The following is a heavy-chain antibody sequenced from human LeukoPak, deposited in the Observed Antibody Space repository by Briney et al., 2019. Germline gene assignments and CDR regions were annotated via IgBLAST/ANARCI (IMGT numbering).Heavy chain of an antibody. Sequence: SETLSLTCAVSGGSISSGGYSWSWIRQPPGKGLEWIGYIYYSGSTYYNPSLKSRVTISVDTSKNQFSLKLSSVTAADTAVYYCARALLRRWLQLSYYYMDVWGKGTTVTVSS. J-gene: IGHJ6*03. V-gene: IGHV4-30-4*07. CDR1: GGSISSGGYS. CDR2: IYYSGST. CDR3: ARALLRRWLQLSYYYMDV. D-gene: IGHD5-24*01.